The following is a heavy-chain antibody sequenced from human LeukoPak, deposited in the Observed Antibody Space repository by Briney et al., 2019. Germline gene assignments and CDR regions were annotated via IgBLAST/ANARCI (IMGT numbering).Heavy chain of an antibody. CDR1: GGSFSGYY. CDR3: ARSYPPWFGEYRVHAFDI. D-gene: IGHD3-10*01. CDR2: INHSGST. Sequence: PSETLSLTCAVYGGSFSGYYWSWIRQPPGKGLEWIGEINHSGSTNYNPSLKSRVTISVDTSKNQFSLKLSSVTAADTAVYYCARSYPPWFGEYRVHAFDIWGQGTMVTVSS. J-gene: IGHJ3*02. V-gene: IGHV4-34*01.